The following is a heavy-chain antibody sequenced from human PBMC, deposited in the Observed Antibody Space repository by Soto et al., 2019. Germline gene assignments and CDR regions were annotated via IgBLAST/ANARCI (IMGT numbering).Heavy chain of an antibody. J-gene: IGHJ3*02. V-gene: IGHV3-7*01. CDR3: ARGFNSALDI. CDR2: IKQDGSEK. CDR1: GFIFSSYW. Sequence: PGGSLRLSCAATGFIFSSYWMSWVCQAPGKGLEWVANIKQDGSEKYYVDSAKGRFTISRDNAKNSLHLQMNSLRAEDTAVYYCARGFNSALDIWGQGKMVTVSS.